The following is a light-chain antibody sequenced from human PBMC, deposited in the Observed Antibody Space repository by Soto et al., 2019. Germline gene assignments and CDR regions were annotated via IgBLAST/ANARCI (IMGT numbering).Light chain of an antibody. CDR1: SSDVGGYDY. J-gene: IGLJ2*01. Sequence: QSALTQPASVSGSPGQSITISCTGTSSDVGGYDYVSWYQQHPGKAPKLIIFDVNNRPSGVSNRFSGSKSGNTASLTISGLQTEDEADYYCSSYTSSGTGLLGGGTKGTVL. CDR3: SSYTSSGTGL. V-gene: IGLV2-14*01. CDR2: DVN.